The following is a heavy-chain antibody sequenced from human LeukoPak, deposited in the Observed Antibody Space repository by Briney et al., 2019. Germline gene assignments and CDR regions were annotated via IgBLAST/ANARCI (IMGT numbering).Heavy chain of an antibody. CDR1: GFVFSRDN. J-gene: IGHJ4*02. Sequence: GGSLRLSCIASGFVFSRDNMNWVRRAPGKGLEWVAHISEAIYYADSVQGRFTISRDNAKNSLYLQMSNLRAEDTAMYYCVREVGRPKTFYFDSWGRGIPVTVSS. D-gene: IGHD3-16*01. CDR2: ISEAI. CDR3: VREVGRPKTFYFDS. V-gene: IGHV3-48*04.